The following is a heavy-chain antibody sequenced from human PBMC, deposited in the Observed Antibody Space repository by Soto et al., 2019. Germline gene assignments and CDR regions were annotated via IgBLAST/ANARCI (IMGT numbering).Heavy chain of an antibody. V-gene: IGHV4-30-4*01. CDR1: GGSISSGDYY. CDR3: PRGVNGYDIWTGFSLHY. CDR2: SYYSGYT. Sequence: QVQLQESGPGLVKPSPTLSLTCTVSGGSISSGDYYWSWIRQPPGKGLEWIGYSYYSGYTNYNPSLKSRVTISVDASKNQSALKLSAVTAADTAVDYWPRGVNGYDIWTGFSLHYWGQGTLVTGSS. D-gene: IGHD3-9*01. J-gene: IGHJ4*02.